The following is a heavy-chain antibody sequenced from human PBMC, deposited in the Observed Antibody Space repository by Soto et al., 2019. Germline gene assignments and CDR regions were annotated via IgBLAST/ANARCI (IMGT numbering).Heavy chain of an antibody. CDR1: GFTFSSYW. CDR2: IKQDGSEK. D-gene: IGHD6-13*01. J-gene: IGHJ6*02. CDR3: ASPGGSSWSIYYYYGMDV. Sequence: PGGSLRLSCAASGFTFSSYWMSWVRQAPGKGLEWVANIKQDGSEKYYVDSVKGRFTISRDNAKNSLYLQMNSLRAEDTAVYYCASPGGSSWSIYYYYGMDVWGQGTTVTVSS. V-gene: IGHV3-7*05.